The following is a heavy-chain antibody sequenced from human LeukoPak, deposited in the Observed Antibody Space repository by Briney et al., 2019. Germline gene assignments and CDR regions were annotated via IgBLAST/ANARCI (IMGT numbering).Heavy chain of an antibody. D-gene: IGHD3-10*01. CDR1: GGSFSGYY. CDR3: ARRSVPITMVRGVWFDP. J-gene: IGHJ5*02. Sequence: SETLSLTCAVYGGSFSGYYWSWIRQPPGKGPEWIGEINHSGSTNYNPSLKSRVTISVDTSKNQFSLKLSSVTAADTAVYYCARRSVPITMVRGVWFDPWGQGTLVTVSS. CDR2: INHSGST. V-gene: IGHV4-34*01.